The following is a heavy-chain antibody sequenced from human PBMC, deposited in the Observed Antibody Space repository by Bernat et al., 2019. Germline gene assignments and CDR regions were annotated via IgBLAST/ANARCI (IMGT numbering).Heavy chain of an antibody. Sequence: EVQLVESGGGVVQPGGSLRLSCAASGFTFDDYAMHWVRQAPGKGLEWVSLISGDGGSTYYADSVKGRFTISRDNSKNSLYLQMNSLRTEDTALYYCAKDMVGPIVVVPAAMGYYYYGMDVWGQGTTVTVSS. CDR2: ISGDGGST. V-gene: IGHV3-43*02. CDR3: AKDMVGPIVVVPAAMGYYYYGMDV. D-gene: IGHD2-2*01. J-gene: IGHJ6*02. CDR1: GFTFDDYA.